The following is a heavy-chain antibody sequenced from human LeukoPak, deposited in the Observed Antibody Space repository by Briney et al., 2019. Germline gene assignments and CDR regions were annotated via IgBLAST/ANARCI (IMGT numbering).Heavy chain of an antibody. D-gene: IGHD3-10*01. V-gene: IGHV4-59*13. CDR1: GGSMSSYY. CDR2: IHHNGST. J-gene: IGHJ4*02. Sequence: SETLSLTCSVSGGSMSSYYFNWIRQPPGKGLEWIGSIHHNGSTSYNPSLKSRVTISVDTSKNQFSLKLSSVTAADTAVYYCARVSLVRGAPDYYFDYWGQGTLVTVSS. CDR3: ARVSLVRGAPDYYFDY.